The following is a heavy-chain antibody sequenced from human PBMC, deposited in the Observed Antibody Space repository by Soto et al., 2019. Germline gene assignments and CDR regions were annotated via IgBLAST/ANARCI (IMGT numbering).Heavy chain of an antibody. CDR3: ATLYDSSGLMPSDAFDI. CDR1: GFTVSRNY. J-gene: IGHJ3*02. CDR2: ISGSGGST. Sequence: GGSLRLSCAVTGFTVSRNYINWVRQAPGKGLEWVSAISGSGGSTYYADSVKGRFTISRDNSKNTLYLQMNSLRAEDTAVYYCATLYDSSGLMPSDAFDIWGQGIMVTVSS. D-gene: IGHD3-22*01. V-gene: IGHV3-23*01.